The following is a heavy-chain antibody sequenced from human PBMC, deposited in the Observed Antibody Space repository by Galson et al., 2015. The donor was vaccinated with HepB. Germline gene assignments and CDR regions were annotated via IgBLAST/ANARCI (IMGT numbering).Heavy chain of an antibody. CDR2: ISSDGTFK. D-gene: IGHD2-21*01. CDR3: GHCGGSHCSNFDY. CDR1: GLTFTNYV. Sequence: SLRLSCAASGLTFTNYVMNWVRQAPGKGLEWVSSISSDGTFKYYADSVRGRFSISRDNARNSLYLQMSSLRAEDTAVYYCGHCGGSHCSNFDYWGQGTLVTVSS. J-gene: IGHJ4*02. V-gene: IGHV3-21*01.